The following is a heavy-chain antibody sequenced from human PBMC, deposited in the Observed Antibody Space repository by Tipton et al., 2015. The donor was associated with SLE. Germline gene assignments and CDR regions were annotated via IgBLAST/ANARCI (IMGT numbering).Heavy chain of an antibody. J-gene: IGHJ4*02. CDR1: GFTLSFYA. D-gene: IGHD2-8*01. Sequence: SLRLSCAASGFTLSFYAMHWVRQAPGKGLEHVSSISSNGGSTYYIDSVKDRFAISRDNSKNSLYLQMSSLRTDDTAVYYCVKGDQGVLGETSFDYWGQGTLVTVSS. CDR2: ISSNGGST. CDR3: VKGDQGVLGETSFDY. V-gene: IGHV3-64D*08.